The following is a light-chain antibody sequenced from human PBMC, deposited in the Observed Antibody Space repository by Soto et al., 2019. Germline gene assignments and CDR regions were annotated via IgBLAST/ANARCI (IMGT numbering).Light chain of an antibody. CDR2: GAS. Sequence: EIVLTQSPGTLSLSPGERATLSCRASQSVSSSYLAWYQQKPGQAPRLLIYGASSRATGIPDRFSGTGSGTDFPLTISRLEPEDFGVYYCHQYDSSPLTFGGGTKVEIK. J-gene: IGKJ4*01. CDR1: QSVSSSY. V-gene: IGKV3-20*01. CDR3: HQYDSSPLT.